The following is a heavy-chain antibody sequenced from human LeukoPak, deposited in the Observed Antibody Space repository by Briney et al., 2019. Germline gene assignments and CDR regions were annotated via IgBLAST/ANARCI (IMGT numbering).Heavy chain of an antibody. D-gene: IGHD5-18*01. J-gene: IGHJ4*02. Sequence: LGPSVKVSCKASGYTFTSYAMHWVRQAPGQRLETMGWINAGNGNTKYSQKFQGRVTITRDTSASTAYMELSSLRSEDTAVYYCARSGYSYGMFDYWGQGTLVTVSS. CDR1: GYTFTSYA. CDR2: INAGNGNT. CDR3: ARSGYSYGMFDY. V-gene: IGHV1-3*01.